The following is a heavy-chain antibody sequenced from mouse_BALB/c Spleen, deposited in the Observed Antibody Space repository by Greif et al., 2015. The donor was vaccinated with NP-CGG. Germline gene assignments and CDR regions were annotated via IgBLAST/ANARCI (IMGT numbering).Heavy chain of an antibody. CDR3: ARHEGDDVYFDY. CDR2: ISSGGSYT. CDR1: GFTFSSYG. Sequence: EVKVVESGGDLVKPGGSLKLSCAASGFTFSSYGMSWVRQTPDKRLEWVATISSGGSYTYYPDSVKGRFTISRDNAKNTLYLQMSSLKSEDTAMYYCARHEGDDVYFDYWGQGTTLTVSS. D-gene: IGHD2-12*01. V-gene: IGHV5-6*01. J-gene: IGHJ2*01.